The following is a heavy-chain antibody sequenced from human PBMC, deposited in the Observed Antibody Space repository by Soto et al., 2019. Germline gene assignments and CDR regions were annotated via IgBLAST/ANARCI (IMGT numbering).Heavy chain of an antibody. V-gene: IGHV4-34*01. Sequence: SETLSLTCAVYGGSFSGYYWSWIRQPPGKGLEWIGEINHSGSTNNNPSLKSRVTISVDTPKNQFSLKLTSVTAADTAVYYCARSLVVPAAMNDYWGQGTLVTVSS. D-gene: IGHD2-2*01. J-gene: IGHJ4*02. CDR3: ARSLVVPAAMNDY. CDR1: GGSFSGYY. CDR2: INHSGST.